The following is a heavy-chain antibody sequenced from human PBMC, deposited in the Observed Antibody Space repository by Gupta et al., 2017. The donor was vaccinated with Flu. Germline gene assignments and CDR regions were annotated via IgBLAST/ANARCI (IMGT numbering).Heavy chain of an antibody. CDR2: ISSSGSTI. J-gene: IGHJ6*03. V-gene: IGHV3-48*03. CDR3: ASRNFYMDV. Sequence: MNWVRQAPGKGLEWVSYISSSGSTIYYADSVKGRFTISRDNAKNSLYLQMNSLRAEDTAVYYCASRNFYMDVWGKGTTVTVSS.